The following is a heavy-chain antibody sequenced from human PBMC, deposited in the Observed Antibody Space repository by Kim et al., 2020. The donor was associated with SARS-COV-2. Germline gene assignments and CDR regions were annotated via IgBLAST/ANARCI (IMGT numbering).Heavy chain of an antibody. J-gene: IGHJ4*02. CDR3: ARVANSRVRQLAY. Sequence: ASVKVSCTASGYTFTSYDINWVRQATGQGLEWVGWMNPNSGNTGYAQKFQGRVTMTRNTSISTAYMDLSSLISEDTAVYYCARVANSRVRQLAYCGQGTLVTVSS. CDR2: MNPNSGNT. V-gene: IGHV1-8*02. CDR1: GYTFTSYD. D-gene: IGHD6-13*01.